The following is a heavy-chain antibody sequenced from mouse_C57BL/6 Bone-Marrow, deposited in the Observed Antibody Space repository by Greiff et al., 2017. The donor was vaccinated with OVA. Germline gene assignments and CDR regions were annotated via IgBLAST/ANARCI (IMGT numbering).Heavy chain of an antibody. CDR2: ISNLAYSI. D-gene: IGHD1-1*01. V-gene: IGHV5-15*01. J-gene: IGHJ4*01. CDR1: GFTFSDYG. Sequence: EVMLVESGGGLVQPGGSLKLSCAASGFTFSDYGMAWVRQAPRKGPEWVAFISNLAYSIYYADTVTGRFTISRENAKNTLYLEMSSLRSEDTAMYYCARHDGSSVYAMDYWGQGTSVTVSS. CDR3: ARHDGSSVYAMDY.